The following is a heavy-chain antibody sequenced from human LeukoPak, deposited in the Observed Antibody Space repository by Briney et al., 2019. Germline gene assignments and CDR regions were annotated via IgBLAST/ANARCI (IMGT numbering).Heavy chain of an antibody. Sequence: GGSLRLSCAASGFTFSSHSMNWVRQAPGKGLEWFLYIDSGSGNIYYRVSVKGRFTISRDNAQHSLYLQMDSLRDEDTAVYYCAREDDDWGPNTLDVWGQGTVVTVSS. CDR2: IDSGSGNI. CDR3: AREDDDWGPNTLDV. D-gene: IGHD7-27*01. CDR1: GFTFSSHS. V-gene: IGHV3-48*02. J-gene: IGHJ3*01.